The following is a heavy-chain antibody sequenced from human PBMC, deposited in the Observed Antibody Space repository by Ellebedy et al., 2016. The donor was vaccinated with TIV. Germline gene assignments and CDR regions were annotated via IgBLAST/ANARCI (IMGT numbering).Heavy chain of an antibody. J-gene: IGHJ3*02. CDR1: GFTVSYTY. V-gene: IGHV3-53*01. CDR3: ARRITGTYGDDAFDI. D-gene: IGHD1-20*01. Sequence: GESLKISCAASGFTVSYTYMSWVRQAPGKGLEWVSVVHTGGDTYYADSVKGRFTISRDSSKNTLFLQKNSLRAEYTAMYYCARRITGTYGDDAFDIWGQGTMVTVSS. CDR2: VHTGGDT.